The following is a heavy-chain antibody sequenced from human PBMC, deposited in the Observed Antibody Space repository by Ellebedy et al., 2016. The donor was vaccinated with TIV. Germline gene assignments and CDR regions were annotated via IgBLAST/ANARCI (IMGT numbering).Heavy chain of an antibody. V-gene: IGHV3-21*06. CDR1: GFTFSSYS. J-gene: IGHJ4*02. CDR2: ISSSSSYI. Sequence: GESLKISCAASGFTFSSYSMNWVRQAPGKGLEWVSSISSSSSYIYYADSVKGRFTISRDNAKNSLYLQMNSLRAEDTAVYYCARAIGNYDAYWGQGTLLTVSS. CDR3: ARAIGNYDAY. D-gene: IGHD4-11*01.